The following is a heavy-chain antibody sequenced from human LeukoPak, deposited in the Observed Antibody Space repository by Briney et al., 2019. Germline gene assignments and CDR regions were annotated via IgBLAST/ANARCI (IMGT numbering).Heavy chain of an antibody. Sequence: TSETLSLTCTVSGGSISSGSYYWSWIRQPAGKGLEWIGRIYTSGSTNYSPSLKSRVTISVDTSKNQFSLKLSSVTAADTAVYYCARHDFWSQGTLVTVSS. CDR3: ARHDF. CDR2: IYTSGST. CDR1: GGSISSGSYY. J-gene: IGHJ4*02. V-gene: IGHV4-61*02. D-gene: IGHD3-3*01.